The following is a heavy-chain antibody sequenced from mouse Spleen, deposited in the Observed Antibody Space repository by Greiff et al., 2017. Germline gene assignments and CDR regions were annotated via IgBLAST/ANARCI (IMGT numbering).Heavy chain of an antibody. CDR1: GFTFSSYA. D-gene: IGHD2-1*01. J-gene: IGHJ1*01. V-gene: IGHV5-9-1*01. CDR2: ISSGGSYT. CDR3: ARQIYYGALAGYFDV. Sequence: EVMLVESGGGLVKPGGSLKLSCAASGFTFSSYAMSWVRQTPEKRLEWVATISSGGSYTYYPDSVKGRFTISRDNAKNTLYLQMSSLRSEDTAMYYCARQIYYGALAGYFDVWGAGTTVTVSS.